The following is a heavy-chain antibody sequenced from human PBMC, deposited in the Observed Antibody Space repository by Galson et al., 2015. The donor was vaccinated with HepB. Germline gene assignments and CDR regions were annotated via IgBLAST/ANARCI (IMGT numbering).Heavy chain of an antibody. Sequence: SVKVSCKASGYTFTSYGISWVRQAPGQGLEWMGWISAYNGNTNYAQKLQGRVTMTTDTSTSTAYMELRSLRSDDTAVYYCARTGNYDILTGYLNWFDPWGQGTLVTVSS. D-gene: IGHD3-9*01. J-gene: IGHJ5*02. V-gene: IGHV1-18*01. CDR2: ISAYNGNT. CDR3: ARTGNYDILTGYLNWFDP. CDR1: GYTFTSYG.